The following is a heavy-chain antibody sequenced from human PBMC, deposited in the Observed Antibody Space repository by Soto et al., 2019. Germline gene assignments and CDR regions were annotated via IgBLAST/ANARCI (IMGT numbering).Heavy chain of an antibody. CDR1: GGSLSGSF. V-gene: IGHV4-34*01. J-gene: IGHJ6*02. CDR2: NNQSGIT. CDR3: GSGKRMVNSHYYYGMDV. D-gene: IGHD3-10*01. Sequence: ASESLSLICAVYGGSLSGSFWRWTCQKPGKVRQWIGVNNQSGITNYNPCLKIRVTISVDTSKKHFSLNLSSVTAADTAVYYGGSGKRMVNSHYYYGMDVCGQGTSVTVSS.